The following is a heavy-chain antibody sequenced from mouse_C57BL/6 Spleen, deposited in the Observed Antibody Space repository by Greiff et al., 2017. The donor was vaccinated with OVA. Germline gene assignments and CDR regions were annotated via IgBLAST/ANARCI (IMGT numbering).Heavy chain of an antibody. V-gene: IGHV1-82*01. CDR2: IYPGDGDT. J-gene: IGHJ2*01. Sequence: QVQLQQSGPELVKPGASVKISCKASGYAFSSSWMNWVKQRPGKGLEWIGRIYPGDGDTNYNGKFKGKATLTADKSSSTAYMQLSSLTSYDSAVYFCAREGTTVVAPFDYWGQGTTLTVSS. CDR3: AREGTTVVAPFDY. CDR1: GYAFSSSW. D-gene: IGHD1-1*01.